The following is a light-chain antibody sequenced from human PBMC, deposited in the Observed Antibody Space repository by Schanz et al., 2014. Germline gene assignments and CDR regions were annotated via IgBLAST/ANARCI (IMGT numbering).Light chain of an antibody. J-gene: IGKJ4*02. CDR1: QSISTF. Sequence: DIQMTQSPFSLSASVGDRVTITCRASQSISTFLNWYQQASGTAPRLLIYAASRLQTGVPSRFSGGGSATDFNLTISSLQPEDVGTYHCQQSYSTPLTFGGGTKVAIK. CDR3: QQSYSTPLT. CDR2: AAS. V-gene: IGKV1-39*01.